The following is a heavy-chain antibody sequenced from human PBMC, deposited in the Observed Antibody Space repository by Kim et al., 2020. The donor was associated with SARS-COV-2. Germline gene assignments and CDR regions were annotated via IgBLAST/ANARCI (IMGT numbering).Heavy chain of an antibody. V-gene: IGHV3-43*01. J-gene: IGHJ4*02. CDR1: GFTFDDYT. CDR2: ISWDGGST. CDR3: AKDSGSYYEEPVKYFDY. D-gene: IGHD1-26*01. Sequence: GGSLRLSCAASGFTFDDYTMHWVRQAPGKGLEWVSLISWDGGSTYYADSVKGRFTISRDNSKNSLYLQMNSLRTEDTALYYCAKDSGSYYEEPVKYFDYWGQGTLVTVSS.